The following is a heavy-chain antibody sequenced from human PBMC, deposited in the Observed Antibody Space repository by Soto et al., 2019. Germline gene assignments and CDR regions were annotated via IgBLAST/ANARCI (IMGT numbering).Heavy chain of an antibody. J-gene: IGHJ6*02. CDR1: GFTFSSYA. V-gene: IGHV3-30-3*01. CDR2: ISYDGSNK. Sequence: QVQLVESGGGVVQPGRSLRLSCAASGFTFSSYAMHWVRQAPGKGLEWVAVISYDGSNKYYADSVKGRFTISRDNSKXXLXXQMNSLRAEDTAVYYCARETDYYGSGTSYYYGMDVWGQGTTVTVSS. CDR3: ARETDYYGSGTSYYYGMDV. D-gene: IGHD3-10*01.